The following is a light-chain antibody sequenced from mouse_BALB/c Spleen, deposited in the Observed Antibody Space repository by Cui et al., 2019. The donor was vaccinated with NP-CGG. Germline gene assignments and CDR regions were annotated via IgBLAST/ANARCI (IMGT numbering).Light chain of an antibody. V-gene: IGLV1*01. CDR2: GTN. Sequence: QAVVTQESALTTSPGETVTLTCRSSTGAVTTSNYCNWVQEKPDHLFTGIIGGTNNRAPGVPARFSGSLIGDKAALTITGAQTEDEAIYFCALWYSNHWVFGGGTKLTVL. CDR3: ALWYSNHWV. J-gene: IGLJ1*01. CDR1: TGAVTTSNY.